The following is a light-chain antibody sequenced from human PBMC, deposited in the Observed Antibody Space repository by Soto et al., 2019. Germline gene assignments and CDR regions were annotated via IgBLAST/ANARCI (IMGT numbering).Light chain of an antibody. CDR1: QTISSS. V-gene: IGKV1-5*01. CDR2: DAS. Sequence: DIQMTQSPSTLSASVGDRVTITCRACQTISSSLAWYQHKPGKAPKLLIFDASTLQTGVPSRFSGSGFGTEFTLTITGLQPDDFATYYCQQHNDYTAVTFGQGTKLEIK. J-gene: IGKJ2*01. CDR3: QQHNDYTAVT.